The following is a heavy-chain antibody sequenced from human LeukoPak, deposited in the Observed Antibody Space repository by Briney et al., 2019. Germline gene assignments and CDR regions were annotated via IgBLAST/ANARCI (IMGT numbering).Heavy chain of an antibody. D-gene: IGHD5-12*01. J-gene: IGHJ6*02. CDR2: ISAYNGNT. CDR3: ARDLGVSHPWLEDDYYYYYGMDV. Sequence: ASVKVSCKASVYTFTSYGISWVRQAPGQGLEWMGWISAYNGNTNYAQKLQGRVTMTTDTSTSTAYMELRSLRSDDTAVYYCARDLGVSHPWLEDDYYYYYGMDVWGQGTTVTVSS. CDR1: VYTFTSYG. V-gene: IGHV1-18*01.